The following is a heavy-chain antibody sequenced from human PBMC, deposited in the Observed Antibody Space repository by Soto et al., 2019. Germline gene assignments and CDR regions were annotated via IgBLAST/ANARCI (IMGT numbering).Heavy chain of an antibody. J-gene: IGHJ4*02. CDR3: ARDTVKSYGDYPIQDY. D-gene: IGHD4-17*01. CDR2: INSDGSST. Sequence: GGSLRLSCAASGFTFSSYWMHWVRQAPGKGLVWVSRINSDGSSTSYADSVKGRFTISRDNAKNTLYLQMNSLRAEDTAVYYCARDTVKSYGDYPIQDYWGQGTLVTVSS. CDR1: GFTFSSYW. V-gene: IGHV3-74*01.